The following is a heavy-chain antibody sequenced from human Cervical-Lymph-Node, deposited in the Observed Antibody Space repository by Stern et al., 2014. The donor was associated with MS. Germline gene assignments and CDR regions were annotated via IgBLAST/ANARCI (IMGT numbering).Heavy chain of an antibody. J-gene: IGHJ4*02. D-gene: IGHD4-17*01. V-gene: IGHV4-30-4*01. Sequence: QLQLQESGPGLVKPSQTLSLTCTVSGGSISSGDNYWSWIRQPPGKGPEWMGYIHYSGGTYFNPSLKSRATISADTSKNQFSLKLNSMTAADTAVYYCARVPDYGDAFFDYWGQGILVTVSS. CDR3: ARVPDYGDAFFDY. CDR2: IHYSGGT. CDR1: GGSISSGDNY.